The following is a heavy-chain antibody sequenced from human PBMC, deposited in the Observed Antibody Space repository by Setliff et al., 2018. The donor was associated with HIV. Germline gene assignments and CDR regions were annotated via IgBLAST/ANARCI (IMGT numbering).Heavy chain of an antibody. J-gene: IGHJ6*03. Sequence: VASVKVSCKASGYTFTNYGICWVRQAPGRGLEWMGWISPYNGKTKNDDKVQGRVTMTTDTSTNTAYMELRSLRSDDTAVYYCARGRGSQSYYYLDVWGKGTTVTVSS. CDR3: ARGRGSQSYYYLDV. V-gene: IGHV1-18*01. CDR1: GYTFTNYG. D-gene: IGHD3-10*01. CDR2: ISPYNGKT.